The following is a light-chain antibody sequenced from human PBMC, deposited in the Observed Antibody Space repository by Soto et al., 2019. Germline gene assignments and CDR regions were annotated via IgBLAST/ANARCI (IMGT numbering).Light chain of an antibody. V-gene: IGLV3-1*01. CDR1: KLGDKY. CDR2: EDA. J-gene: IGLJ1*01. Sequence: ELTHPPSVSVSPGQTATISCSGDKLGDKYACWYQQKPGQSPVLVIYEDAKRPSGIPERFSGSNSGNTATLTISGTQTMDEADYYCQTWDSSSGWVFGTGTKVTVL. CDR3: QTWDSSSGWV.